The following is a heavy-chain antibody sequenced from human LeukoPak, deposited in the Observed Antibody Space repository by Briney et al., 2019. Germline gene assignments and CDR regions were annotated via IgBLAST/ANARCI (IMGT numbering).Heavy chain of an antibody. CDR2: ISYDGSNK. D-gene: IGHD5/OR15-5a*01. Sequence: SGGSLRLSCAASGFTFSSYGTHWVRQAPGKGLEWVAVISYDGSNKYYADSVKGRFTISRDNSKNTLYLQMNSLRAEDTAVYYCTMIVDIVSTGYFDYWGQGTLVTVSS. CDR3: TMIVDIVSTGYFDY. V-gene: IGHV3-30*03. J-gene: IGHJ4*02. CDR1: GFTFSSYG.